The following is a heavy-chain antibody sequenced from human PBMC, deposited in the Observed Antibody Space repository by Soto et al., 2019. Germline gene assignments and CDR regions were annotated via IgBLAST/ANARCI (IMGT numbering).Heavy chain of an antibody. J-gene: IGHJ6*02. CDR1: GLTFSSYA. CDR2: ISYDGSNK. D-gene: IGHD3-3*01. CDR3: ARENPSDYDFWSGYKNYGMDV. V-gene: IGHV3-30-3*01. Sequence: QVQLVESGGGVVQPGRSLRLSCAASGLTFSSYAMHWVRQAPGKGLEWVAVISYDGSNKYYADSVKGRFTISRDNSKNTLYLQMNSLRAEDTAVYYCARENPSDYDFWSGYKNYGMDVWGQGTTVTVSS.